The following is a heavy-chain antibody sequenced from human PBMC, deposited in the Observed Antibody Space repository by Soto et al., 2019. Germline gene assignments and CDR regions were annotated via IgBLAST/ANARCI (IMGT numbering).Heavy chain of an antibody. CDR1: GGSFSGYY. V-gene: IGHV4-34*01. J-gene: IGHJ4*01. CDR3: ARDPDSTTDCSGGSCYSVVYYFD. CDR2: INHSGST. D-gene: IGHD2-15*01. Sequence: SETLSLTCAVYGGSFSGYYWSWIRQPPGKGLEWIGEINHSGSTNYNPSLKSRVTISVDTSKNQFSLKLSSVTAADTAVYYCARDPDSTTDCSGGSCYSVVYYFD.